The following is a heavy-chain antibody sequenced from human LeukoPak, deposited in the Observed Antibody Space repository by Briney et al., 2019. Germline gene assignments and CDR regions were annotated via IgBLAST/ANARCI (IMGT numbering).Heavy chain of an antibody. CDR1: GFTFSSYA. CDR3: ATSIAARPDDY. Sequence: EGSLRLSSAASGFTFSSYAVGWVRQAPGKGLEWVSAISGSGGSTYYADSVKGRFTISRGNSKNTLYLQMNSLRAEDTAVYYCATSIAARPDDYWGQGTLVTVSS. D-gene: IGHD6-6*01. CDR2: ISGSGGST. V-gene: IGHV3-23*01. J-gene: IGHJ4*02.